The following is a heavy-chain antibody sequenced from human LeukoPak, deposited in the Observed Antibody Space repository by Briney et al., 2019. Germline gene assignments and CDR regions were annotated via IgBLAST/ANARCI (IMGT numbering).Heavy chain of an antibody. Sequence: GGSLRLSCAAPGFPFSSYAMSWVRQAPGKGLEWVSAVSYTGGMTYYADSVKGRFTISRDNSKNTLYLQMNGLRAEDTAVYYCAKDGRSDLGDHHEYFDYWGQGTLVTVSS. D-gene: IGHD4-17*01. CDR3: AKDGRSDLGDHHEYFDY. CDR1: GFPFSSYA. V-gene: IGHV3-23*01. J-gene: IGHJ4*02. CDR2: VSYTGGMT.